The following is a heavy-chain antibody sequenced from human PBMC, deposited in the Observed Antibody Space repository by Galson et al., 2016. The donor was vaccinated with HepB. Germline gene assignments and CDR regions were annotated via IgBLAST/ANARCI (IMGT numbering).Heavy chain of an antibody. D-gene: IGHD4-17*01. J-gene: IGHJ6*02. Sequence: SLRLSCAASGFRFSSYAMSWVRQAPGKGLEWVAVISYDGNNRHYADAVKGRFTISRDSSTNTVYLQMNSLRADDTAVYFCARDRGLLHYYYGMDVWGQGTTVTVSS. CDR3: ARDRGLLHYYYGMDV. CDR2: ISYDGNNR. V-gene: IGHV3-33*08. CDR1: GFRFSSYA.